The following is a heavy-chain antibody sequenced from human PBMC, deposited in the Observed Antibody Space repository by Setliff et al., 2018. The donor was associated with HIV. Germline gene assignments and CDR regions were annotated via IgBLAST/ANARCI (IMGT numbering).Heavy chain of an antibody. Sequence: SVKVSCKASGGTFSSYAISWVRQAPGQGLEWVGGIIPIFGTANYAQKFQGRVTITTDESTSTAYMELSSLRSEDTAVYYCARVEYYYDSSGYYYYWGQGTLVTVSS. J-gene: IGHJ4*02. CDR1: GGTFSSYA. D-gene: IGHD3-22*01. CDR3: ARVEYYYDSSGYYYY. CDR2: IIPIFGTA. V-gene: IGHV1-69*05.